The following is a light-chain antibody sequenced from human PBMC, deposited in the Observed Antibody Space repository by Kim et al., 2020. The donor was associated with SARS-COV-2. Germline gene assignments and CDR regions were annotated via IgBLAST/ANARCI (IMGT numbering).Light chain of an antibody. CDR1: RGIHNY. J-gene: IGKJ1*01. Sequence: ASVGDRVTITCRASRGIHNYLAWYQQKPGKVPKRLIYAASTLHSGVPSRFSGSGSGTDFTLIISSLQPEDVATYYCQKYNTAPWTFGQGTKVDIK. CDR2: AAS. CDR3: QKYNTAPWT. V-gene: IGKV1-27*01.